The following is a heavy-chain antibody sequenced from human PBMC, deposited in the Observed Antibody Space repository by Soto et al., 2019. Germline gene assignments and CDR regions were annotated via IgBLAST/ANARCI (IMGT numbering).Heavy chain of an antibody. CDR1: GGGFSSYA. Sequence: ASGWIASRSSGGGFSSYAMRWVGQATGQGLGWMGGIIPIFGTANYAQKFQGRVTITADKSTSTAYMELSSLRSEDTAVYYCAREVVVVAATPAFDIWGQGTMVTVSS. CDR2: IIPIFGTA. CDR3: AREVVVVAATPAFDI. J-gene: IGHJ3*02. D-gene: IGHD2-15*01. V-gene: IGHV1-69*06.